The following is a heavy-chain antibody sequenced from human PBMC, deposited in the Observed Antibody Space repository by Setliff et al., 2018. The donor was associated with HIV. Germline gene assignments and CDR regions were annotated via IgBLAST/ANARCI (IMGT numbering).Heavy chain of an antibody. Sequence: VASVKVSCKASGYTFSNYAVNWVRQAPGQGLEWMGYINTNSGNPTYAQGFTGRFVFSVDTPVSTAYLQIFSLKAEDTAVYYCTRDHTPPPNYDFWSGQLDLRNIFYYMDVWGTGSPVTVSS. D-gene: IGHD3-3*01. V-gene: IGHV7-4-1*01. CDR1: GYTFSNYA. CDR2: INTNSGNP. CDR3: TRDHTPPPNYDFWSGQLDLRNIFYYMDV. J-gene: IGHJ6*03.